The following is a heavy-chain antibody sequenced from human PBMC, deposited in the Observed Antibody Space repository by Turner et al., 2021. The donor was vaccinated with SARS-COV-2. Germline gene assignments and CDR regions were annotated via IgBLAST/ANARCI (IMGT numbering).Heavy chain of an antibody. CDR1: GFTFDDYA. J-gene: IGHJ6*02. CDR2: ISFNSGSI. D-gene: IGHD6-19*01. CDR3: VKDLGYSSGGMDV. V-gene: IGHV3-9*01. Sequence: VQLVESGGGLVQPGRSVRLYCAASGFTFDDYAMHWVRQATGKGWEWVSGISFNSGSIGYADSVKGRFTISRDNAKNSLYLQMNSLRVEDTALYYCVKDLGYSSGGMDVWGQGTTVTVSS.